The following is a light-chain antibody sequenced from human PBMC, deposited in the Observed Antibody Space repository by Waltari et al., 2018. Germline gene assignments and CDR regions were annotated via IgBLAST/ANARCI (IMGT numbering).Light chain of an antibody. CDR1: SSDVGGYHY. CDR3: NSFTSSSTVV. V-gene: IGLV2-14*03. CDR2: DVS. Sequence: QSALTQPASVSGSPGQSITISCTATSSDVGGYHYVSWYQQHPGKAPKLMIYDVSNRPSGVSNRFSGSKSGNTASLTISGLQPEDEADYYCNSFTSSSTVVFGGGTKLTVL. J-gene: IGLJ3*02.